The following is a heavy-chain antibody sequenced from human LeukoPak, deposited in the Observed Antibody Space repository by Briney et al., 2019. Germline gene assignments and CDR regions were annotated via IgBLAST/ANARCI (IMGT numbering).Heavy chain of an antibody. J-gene: IGHJ6*02. CDR2: ISSSGSTI. CDR1: GFTVSSNY. CDR3: ARADIVVVPAAIIRRTYYYGMDV. V-gene: IGHV3-11*01. D-gene: IGHD2-2*02. Sequence: MPGGSLRLSCAASGFTVSSNYMSWVRQAPGKGLEWVSYISSSGSTIYYADSVKGRFTISRDNAKNSLYLQMNSLRAEDTAVCYCARADIVVVPAAIIRRTYYYGMDVWGQGTTVTVSS.